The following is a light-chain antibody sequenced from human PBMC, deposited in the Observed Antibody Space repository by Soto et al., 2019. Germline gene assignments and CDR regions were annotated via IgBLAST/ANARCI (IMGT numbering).Light chain of an antibody. CDR1: QSISSW. Sequence: DIQMTQSPSTLSASVGDRVTITCRASQSISSWLAWYQQKPGKAPKLLIYDASSLESGVPSRFSGSGSGTGFTLTISSLQPDDLATYYCQQYNSYSVTFGQGTKV. V-gene: IGKV1-5*01. CDR2: DAS. CDR3: QQYNSYSVT. J-gene: IGKJ1*01.